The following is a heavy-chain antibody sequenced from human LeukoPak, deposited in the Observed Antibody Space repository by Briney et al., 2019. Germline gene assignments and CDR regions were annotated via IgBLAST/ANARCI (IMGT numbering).Heavy chain of an antibody. CDR1: GGSITSKTYY. D-gene: IGHD2-15*01. V-gene: IGHV4-39*01. CDR2: SYYSGSS. J-gene: IGHJ4*02. CDR3: ASQGRYCSGGSCYSPHYFDY. Sequence: SETLSLTRTVSGGSITSKTYYWGWVRQPPGKGLELIGSSYYSGSSYYNPSLKNRVTIAVDTSRSQFSLKMTSVTAADTAVYYCASQGRYCSGGSCYSPHYFDYWGQGALVDISS.